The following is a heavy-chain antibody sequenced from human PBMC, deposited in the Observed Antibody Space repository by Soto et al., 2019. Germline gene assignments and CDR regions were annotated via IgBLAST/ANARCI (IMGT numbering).Heavy chain of an antibody. CDR2: IYHTGNA. CDR3: ARNWNYVGMNWFDP. D-gene: IGHD1-7*01. V-gene: IGHV4-30-2*01. CDR1: GGSLTGAGYS. J-gene: IGHJ5*02. Sequence: QLLLQESGSGLVRPSQTLSLTCGVSGGSLTGAGYSWTWIRQTPGQGLEWIGHIYHTGNAYYNPSLKGRLTISVDTSTNQFSLNLTSLIAADTAIYYCARNWNYVGMNWFDPWGQGTLVTVSS.